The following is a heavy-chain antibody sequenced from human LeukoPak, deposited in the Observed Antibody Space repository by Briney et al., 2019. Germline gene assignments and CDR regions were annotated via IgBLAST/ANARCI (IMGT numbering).Heavy chain of an antibody. Sequence: GGSLRLSCAASGFTFSSYAMSWVRQAPGKGLEWVLAISGSGGSTYYADSVKGRFTISRDNSKNTLYLQMNSLRAEDTAVYYCTKGDGFGELLLYYFDYWGQGTLVTVSS. CDR2: ISGSGGST. D-gene: IGHD3-10*01. V-gene: IGHV3-23*01. J-gene: IGHJ4*02. CDR3: TKGDGFGELLLYYFDY. CDR1: GFTFSSYA.